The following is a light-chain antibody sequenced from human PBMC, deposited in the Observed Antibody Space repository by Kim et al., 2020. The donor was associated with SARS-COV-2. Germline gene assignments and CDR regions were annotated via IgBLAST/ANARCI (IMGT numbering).Light chain of an antibody. Sequence: SYELTQPLSVSVALGQTARITCGGNNIGSKNVHWYQLKPGQAPVLVIYRDSNRPSGIPERFSGSNSGNTATLTISRAQAGDEADYYCQVWDSSTAVFGGGTQLTVL. CDR1: NIGSKN. J-gene: IGLJ2*01. CDR3: QVWDSSTAV. V-gene: IGLV3-9*01. CDR2: RDS.